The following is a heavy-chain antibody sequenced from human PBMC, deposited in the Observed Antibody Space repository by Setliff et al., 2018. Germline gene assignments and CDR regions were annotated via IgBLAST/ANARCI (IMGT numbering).Heavy chain of an antibody. CDR3: ARDNIGPDALDI. J-gene: IGHJ3*02. CDR1: GASISSDAYY. Sequence: PSETLSLTCIVSGASISSDAYYWSWIRQHPGKGLECIGYIHHSGSTNYNPSLKSRVTLSMDTSRNHFSLNLTSLTAADTALYYCARDNIGPDALDIWGQGTMVTVSS. V-gene: IGHV4-61*03. CDR2: IHHSGST.